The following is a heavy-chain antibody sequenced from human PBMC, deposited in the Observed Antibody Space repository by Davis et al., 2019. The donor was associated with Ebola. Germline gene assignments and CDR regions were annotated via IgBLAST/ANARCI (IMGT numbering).Heavy chain of an antibody. V-gene: IGHV1-46*01. CDR3: ASDRNDYGDRGWFDP. CDR2: INPSGGTT. Sequence: AASVKVSCKASGYTFTSYYIHWVRQAPGQGLEWMGIINPSGGTTTYAQKFQGRVTMTRNTSISTAYMELSSLRSEDTAVYYCASDRNDYGDRGWFDPWGQGTLVTVSS. CDR1: GYTFTSYY. J-gene: IGHJ5*02. D-gene: IGHD4-17*01.